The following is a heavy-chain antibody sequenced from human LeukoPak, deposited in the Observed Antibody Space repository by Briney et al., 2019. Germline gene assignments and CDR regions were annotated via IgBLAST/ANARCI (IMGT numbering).Heavy chain of an antibody. CDR3: AKDGKKYGSTWDFDY. D-gene: IGHD6-13*01. Sequence: PGGSLTLSCAASGFTFGSYAMIWIRQAPGKGLEWVSHISGSGGNTYYADSLKGRFTISRVNSKNTMYLQMNSLIAEDTAVYYCAKDGKKYGSTWDFDYWGQGTLVTVSS. CDR1: GFTFGSYA. J-gene: IGHJ4*02. CDR2: ISGSGGNT. V-gene: IGHV3-23*01.